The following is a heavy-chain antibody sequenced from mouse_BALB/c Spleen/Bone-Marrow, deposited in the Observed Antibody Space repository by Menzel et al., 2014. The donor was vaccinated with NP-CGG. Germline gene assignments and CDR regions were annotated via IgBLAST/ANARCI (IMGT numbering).Heavy chain of an antibody. J-gene: IGHJ3*01. Sequence: VQLQQSGAELVKPGASVKLSCTASGFNIKDTYMYWVKQRPEQGLEWIGRIDPANGNTKYDTKFQGKATITADTSSNTAYLQLSSLTSEDTAVYYCAGLRPRFEFAYWGQGTLVTVSA. CDR2: IDPANGNT. D-gene: IGHD2-4*01. V-gene: IGHV14-3*02. CDR3: AGLRPRFEFAY. CDR1: GFNIKDTY.